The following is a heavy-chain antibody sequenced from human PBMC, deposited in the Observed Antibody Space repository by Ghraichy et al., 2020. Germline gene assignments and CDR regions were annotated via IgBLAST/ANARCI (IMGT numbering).Heavy chain of an antibody. Sequence: SVKVSCKASGGTFSSYAISWVRQAPGQGLEWMGGIIPIFGTANYAQKFQGRVTITADESTSTAYMELSSLRSEDTAVYYCARGGYGVDDNFDYWGQGTLVTVSS. CDR2: IIPIFGTA. V-gene: IGHV1-69*13. J-gene: IGHJ4*02. CDR1: GGTFSSYA. CDR3: ARGGYGVDDNFDY. D-gene: IGHD3-16*01.